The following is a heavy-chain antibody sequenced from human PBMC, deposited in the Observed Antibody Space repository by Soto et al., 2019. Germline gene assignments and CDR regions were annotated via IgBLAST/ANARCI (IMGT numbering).Heavy chain of an antibody. CDR3: AKTNSYGEELDY. D-gene: IGHD4-17*01. V-gene: IGHV3-23*01. CDR1: AFTFSTYA. Sequence: EVHLLESGGGLVQPGGSLRLSCAASAFTFSTYAMNWVRQTPGKGLEWVSAISRTGDSTYYADSLKGRFTISRDNSKNTLYLQMSGLRADDTAIYYCAKTNSYGEELDYWGQGTLVTVSS. J-gene: IGHJ4*02. CDR2: ISRTGDST.